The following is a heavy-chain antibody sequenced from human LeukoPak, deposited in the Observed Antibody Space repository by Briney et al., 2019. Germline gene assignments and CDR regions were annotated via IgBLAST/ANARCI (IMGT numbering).Heavy chain of an antibody. CDR1: GFTFSSYS. CDR3: ARGFSGSYVEGAFDI. V-gene: IGHV3-21*01. Sequence: GGSLRLSCAATGFTFSSYSMNWVRQAPGKGLEGVSSISSSSSYIYYADAVKGRFTISRDNAKNSLYLQMNSLRAEDTAVYYCARGFSGSYVEGAFDIWGQGTMVTVSS. CDR2: ISSSSSYI. J-gene: IGHJ3*02. D-gene: IGHD1-26*01.